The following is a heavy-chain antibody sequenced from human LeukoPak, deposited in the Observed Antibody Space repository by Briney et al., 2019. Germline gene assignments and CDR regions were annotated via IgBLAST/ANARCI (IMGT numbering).Heavy chain of an antibody. CDR1: GGSISSSSYY. CDR3: ARSWDGSGSYYVSSGFDY. Sequence: SETLSLTCTVSGGSISSSSYYWSWIRQPAGKGLEWIGRIYTSGSTNYNPSLKSRVTMSVDTSKNQFSLKLSSATAADTAVYYCARSWDGSGSYYVSSGFDYWGQGTLVTVSS. D-gene: IGHD3-10*01. J-gene: IGHJ4*02. CDR2: IYTSGST. V-gene: IGHV4-61*02.